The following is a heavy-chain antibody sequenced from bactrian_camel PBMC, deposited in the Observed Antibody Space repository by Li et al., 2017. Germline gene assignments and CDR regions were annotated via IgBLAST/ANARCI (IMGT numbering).Heavy chain of an antibody. D-gene: IGHD3*01. CDR1: GHAYSGYC. CDR3: ATYGFPFSVAFGY. V-gene: IGHV3S57*01. J-gene: IGHJ6*01. Sequence: VQLVESGGGSVRAGGSLRLSCAASGHAYSGYCMAWFRQAPGKEREAVAAIESDGSISYADSVKGRFTISRDNAKNTMYLQMNSLKSEDTALYYCATYGFPFSVAFGYWGQGTQVTVS. CDR2: IESDGSI.